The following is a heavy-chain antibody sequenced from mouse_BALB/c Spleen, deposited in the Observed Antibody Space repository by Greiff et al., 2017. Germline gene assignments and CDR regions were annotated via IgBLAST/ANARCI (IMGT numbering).Heavy chain of an antibody. Sequence: VMPVESGAELARPGASVKMSCKASGYTFTSYTMHWVKQRPGQGLEWIGYINPSSGYTNYNQKFKDKATLTADKSSSTAYMQLSSLTSEDSAVYYCARGGYGNFFDYWGQGTTLTVSA. CDR2: INPSSGYT. CDR3: ARGGYGNFFDY. D-gene: IGHD2-1*01. V-gene: IGHV1-4*01. CDR1: GYTFTSYT. J-gene: IGHJ2*01.